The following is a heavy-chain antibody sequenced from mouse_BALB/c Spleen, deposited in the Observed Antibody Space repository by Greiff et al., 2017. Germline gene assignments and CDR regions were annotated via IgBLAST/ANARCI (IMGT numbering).Heavy chain of an antibody. J-gene: IGHJ4*01. D-gene: IGHD3-1*01. Sequence: DVMLVESGGGLVQPGGSLKLSCAASGFTFSSYTMSWVRQTPEKRLEWVAYISNGGGSTYYPDTVKGRFTISRDNAKNTLYLQMSSLKSEDTAMYYCARHELGPLDYDAMDYWGQGTSVTVSA. CDR3: ARHELGPLDYDAMDY. V-gene: IGHV5-12-2*01. CDR2: ISNGGGST. CDR1: GFTFSSYT.